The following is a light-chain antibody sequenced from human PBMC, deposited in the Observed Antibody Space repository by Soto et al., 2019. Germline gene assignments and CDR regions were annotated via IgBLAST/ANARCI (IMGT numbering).Light chain of an antibody. CDR1: QSISNY. V-gene: IGKV1-5*03. Sequence: DIQMTQSPSTLSASVGDRVTITCRASQSISNYLAWYQQKSGKAPKLLIYLASSLESGVPSRFSGRGSGTEFTLTISSLQPDDFATYYCQQYNSIPRTFGQGTKVEIK. J-gene: IGKJ1*01. CDR3: QQYNSIPRT. CDR2: LAS.